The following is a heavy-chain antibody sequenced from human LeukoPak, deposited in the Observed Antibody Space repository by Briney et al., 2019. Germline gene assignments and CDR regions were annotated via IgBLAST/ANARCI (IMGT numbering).Heavy chain of an antibody. D-gene: IGHD4-17*01. J-gene: IGHJ4*02. CDR2: ISSNGGST. V-gene: IGHV3-64*01. Sequence: GGSLRLSCAASGFTFSSYAMHWVRQAPGKGLEYVSAISSNGGSTYYANSVKGRFTISRDNSKNTLYLQMGSLRAEDMAVYYCARGNHYGDYVTLPFDYWGQGTLVTVSS. CDR1: GFTFSSYA. CDR3: ARGNHYGDYVTLPFDY.